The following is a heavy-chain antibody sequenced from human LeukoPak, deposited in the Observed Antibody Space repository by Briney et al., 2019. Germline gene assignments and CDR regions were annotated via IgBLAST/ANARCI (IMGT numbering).Heavy chain of an antibody. J-gene: IGHJ5*02. D-gene: IGHD3-3*01. CDR2: IYYSGST. Sequence: PSETLSLTCTVSGGSISSGGYYRSWIRQHPGKGLEWIGYIYYSGSTYYNPSLKSRVTISVDTSKNQFSLKLSSVTAADTAVYYCARAMGRYYDFWSGYYLYNWFDPWGQGTLVTVSS. V-gene: IGHV4-31*03. CDR3: ARAMGRYYDFWSGYYLYNWFDP. CDR1: GGSISSGGYY.